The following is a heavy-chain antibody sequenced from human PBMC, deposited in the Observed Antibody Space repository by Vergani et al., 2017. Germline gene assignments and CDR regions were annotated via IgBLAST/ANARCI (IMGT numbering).Heavy chain of an antibody. CDR1: GGTFSSYA. V-gene: IGHV1-69*01. D-gene: IGHD2-2*01. Sequence: QVQLVQSGAEVKTPGSSVKVSFKASGGTFSSYAISWVRQAPGQGLEWMGGIIPIFGTANYAQKFQGRVTITADESTSTAYMELSSLRSEDTAVYYCARGXCSSTSCRSDAFDIWGQGTMVTVSS. J-gene: IGHJ3*02. CDR2: IIPIFGTA. CDR3: ARGXCSSTSCRSDAFDI.